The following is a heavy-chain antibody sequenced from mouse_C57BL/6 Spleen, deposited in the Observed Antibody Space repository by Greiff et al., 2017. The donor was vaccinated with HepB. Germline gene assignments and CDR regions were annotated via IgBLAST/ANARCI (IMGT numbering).Heavy chain of an antibody. V-gene: IGHV1-15*01. CDR1: GYTFTDYE. CDR2: IDPETGGT. CDR3: TRLVDY. J-gene: IGHJ4*01. Sequence: QVHVKQSGAELVRPGASVTLSCKASGYTFTDYEMHWVKQTPVHGLEWIGAIDPETGGTAYNQKFKGKAILTADKSSSTAYMELRSLTSEDSAVYYCTRLVDYWGQGTSVTVSS.